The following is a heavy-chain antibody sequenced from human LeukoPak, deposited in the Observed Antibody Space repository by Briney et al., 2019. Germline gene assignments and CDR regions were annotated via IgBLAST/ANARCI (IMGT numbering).Heavy chain of an antibody. J-gene: IGHJ3*02. CDR3: ATYYHYVWGTSKPAFDI. D-gene: IGHD3-16*01. CDR1: GYTFTDYY. CDR2: VHPEDGET. V-gene: IGHV1-69-2*01. Sequence: ASVKVSCKVSGYTFTDYYMHWVQQAPGKGLEWIGLVHPEDGETIYAEKFQGRVTITADTSTDTAYMELSSLRSEDTAVYYCATYYHYVWGTSKPAFDIWGQGTMVTVSS.